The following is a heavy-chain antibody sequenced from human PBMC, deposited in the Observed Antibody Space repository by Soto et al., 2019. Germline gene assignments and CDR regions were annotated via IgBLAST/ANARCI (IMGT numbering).Heavy chain of an antibody. D-gene: IGHD2-21*01. Sequence: PGGSLRLSCTASGFPFMNVLMSWVRQAPVQGLEWLGRIKRKTDGEITEYAAPVKGRFSISRDDSKNTLFLQMNNLEIADTGTYYGAPLYEGEQYSIDCWGQGTLVTVSS. CDR1: GFPFMNVL. V-gene: IGHV3-15*01. CDR2: IKRKTDGEIT. CDR3: APLYEGEQYSIDC. J-gene: IGHJ4*02.